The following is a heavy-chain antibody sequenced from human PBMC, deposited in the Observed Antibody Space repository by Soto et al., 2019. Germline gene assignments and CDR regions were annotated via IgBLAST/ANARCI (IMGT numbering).Heavy chain of an antibody. J-gene: IGHJ3*02. D-gene: IGHD4-17*01. CDR3: ARDIHDYGDPGYAFDI. V-gene: IGHV3-33*01. CDR2: IWYDGSNK. Sequence: SCKASGYTFSSYGMHWVRQAPGKGLEWVAVIWYDGSNKYYADSVKGRFTISRDNSKNTLYLQMNSLRAEDTAVYYCARDIHDYGDPGYAFDIWGQGTMVTVSS. CDR1: GYTFSSYG.